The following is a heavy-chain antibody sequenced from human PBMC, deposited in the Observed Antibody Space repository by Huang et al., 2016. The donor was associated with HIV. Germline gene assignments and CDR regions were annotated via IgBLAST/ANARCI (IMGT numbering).Heavy chain of an antibody. V-gene: IGHV1-18*01. J-gene: IGHJ3*02. CDR2: ISASSGDT. CDR1: GYTFTSYG. D-gene: IGHD3-22*01. CDR3: ARDPKYHRIGYYRQRRGIDI. Sequence: QIQLMQSGPELEQPGASVKVSCKASGYTFTSYGSTWVRQAPGQGPAWIGWISASSGDTEYAQKFQGRVTLTTDTSTNIAYMELRSLRSDDTAKYYCARDPKYHRIGYYRQRRGIDIWGQGTMVIVSS.